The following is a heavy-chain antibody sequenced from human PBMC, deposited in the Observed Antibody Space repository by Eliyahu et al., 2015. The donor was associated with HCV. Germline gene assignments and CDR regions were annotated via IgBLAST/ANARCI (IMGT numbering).Heavy chain of an antibody. Sequence: EVQLVQSXAEVKKPGESLKISXKXSGYXFTXYWIGWVRQMPGKGLXGMGTNXPGDSDTRYSPSFQGQVTXSADKSISTAYLQWSSLKASDTAMYYCARLMSSSWLWYFDLWGRGTLVTVSS. V-gene: IGHV5-51*01. CDR1: GYXFTXYW. J-gene: IGHJ2*01. CDR3: ARLMSSSWLWYFDL. CDR2: NXPGDSDT. D-gene: IGHD6-13*01.